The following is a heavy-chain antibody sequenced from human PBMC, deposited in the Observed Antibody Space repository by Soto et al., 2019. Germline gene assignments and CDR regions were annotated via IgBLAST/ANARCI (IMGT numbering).Heavy chain of an antibody. D-gene: IGHD3-3*01. CDR2: FDPEDGET. CDR1: GYTLTELS. Sequence: ASVKVSCKVSGYTLTELSMHWVRQAPGKGLEWMGGFDPEDGETIYAQKFQGRVTITADESTSTAYMELSSLRSEDTAVYYCARDQLGSLEWLLFSFDYWGQGTLVTVSS. CDR3: ARDQLGSLEWLLFSFDY. V-gene: IGHV1-24*01. J-gene: IGHJ4*02.